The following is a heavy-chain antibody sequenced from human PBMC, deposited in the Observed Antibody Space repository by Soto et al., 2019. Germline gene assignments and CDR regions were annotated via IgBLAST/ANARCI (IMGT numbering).Heavy chain of an antibody. CDR3: ARESFLPTGTTFYFDY. V-gene: IGHV3-11*01. CDR1: GFTFSDYY. J-gene: IGHJ4*02. CDR2: ISSSGSTI. D-gene: IGHD1-7*01. Sequence: GGSLRLSCAASGFTFSDYYMSWIRQAPGKGLEWVSYISSSGSTIYYADSVKGRFTISRDNAKNSLYLQMNSLRAEDTAVYYCARESFLPTGTTFYFDYWGQGTLVTVSS.